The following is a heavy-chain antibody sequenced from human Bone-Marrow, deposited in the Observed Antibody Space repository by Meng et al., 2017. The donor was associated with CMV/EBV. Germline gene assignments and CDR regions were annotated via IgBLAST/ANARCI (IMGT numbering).Heavy chain of an antibody. CDR3: AREPPTVTTPIIYYYGMDV. J-gene: IGHJ6*02. D-gene: IGHD4-11*01. V-gene: IGHV1-2*02. Sequence: ASVKVSCKASGYTFTGYYMHWVRQAPGQGLEWMGWISPNSGGTNSAQKFQGRVTMTRDTSISTAYMELSRLRSDDTAVYYCAREPPTVTTPIIYYYGMDVWGQGTTVTGSS. CDR2: ISPNSGGT. CDR1: GYTFTGYY.